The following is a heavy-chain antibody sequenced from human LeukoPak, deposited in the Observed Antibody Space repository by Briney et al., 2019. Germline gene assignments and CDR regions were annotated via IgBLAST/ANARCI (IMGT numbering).Heavy chain of an antibody. CDR3: ARGGITGTTRGPTRLNDAFDI. D-gene: IGHD1-20*01. J-gene: IGHJ3*02. CDR2: INPNSGGT. V-gene: IGHV1-2*04. Sequence: GASVKVSCKASGYTFTGYYMHWVRQAPGQGLEWMGWINPNSGGTNYAQKFQGWVTMTRDTSISTAYMELSRLRSDDTAVYHCARGGITGTTRGPTRLNDAFDIWGQGTMVTVSS. CDR1: GYTFTGYY.